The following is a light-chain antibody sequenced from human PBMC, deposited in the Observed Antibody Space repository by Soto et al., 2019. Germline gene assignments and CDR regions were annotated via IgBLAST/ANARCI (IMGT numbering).Light chain of an antibody. CDR3: AAWDDSSVV. J-gene: IGLJ2*01. Sequence: QSVLTQPPSASGTPGQRVTISCSGSSSNIGSNTVNWYQQLTGTAPKLLIYTNNQRPSGVPDRFSGSKSGASASLAISGLQSEHEADYYCAAWDDSSVVFGGGTKLTVL. CDR1: SSNIGSNT. CDR2: TNN. V-gene: IGLV1-44*01.